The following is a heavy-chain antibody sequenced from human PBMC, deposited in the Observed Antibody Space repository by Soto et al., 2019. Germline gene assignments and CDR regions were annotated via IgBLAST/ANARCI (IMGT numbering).Heavy chain of an antibody. Sequence: QVRLVESGGGVVQPGRSLRLSCAASGFTFNIDGMHWVRQAPGKGLEWVSVIAYDGSNRYYADSVKGRFTISRDNSKNTLYLQMNSLRPEDTAVYYCAKDGGTGKYYDYWGQGTLVTVSS. V-gene: IGHV3-30*18. D-gene: IGHD2-8*02. CDR3: AKDGGTGKYYDY. CDR1: GFTFNIDG. CDR2: IAYDGSNR. J-gene: IGHJ4*02.